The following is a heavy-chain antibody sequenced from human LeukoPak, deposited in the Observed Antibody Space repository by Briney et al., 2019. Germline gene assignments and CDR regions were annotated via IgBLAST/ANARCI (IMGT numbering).Heavy chain of an antibody. CDR1: GDSISGYY. CDR3: ARHQYCGSDCYRPLEY. Sequence: PSETLSLTCTVSGDSISGYYWGWIRQPPGKGLEWIGYIYYSGSPNYNPSLKSRVTMSVDTSKNKFSLYLSSVTAADTAVYYCARHQYCGSDCYRPLEYWGQGTLVTVSS. V-gene: IGHV4-59*08. D-gene: IGHD2-21*02. CDR2: IYYSGSP. J-gene: IGHJ4*02.